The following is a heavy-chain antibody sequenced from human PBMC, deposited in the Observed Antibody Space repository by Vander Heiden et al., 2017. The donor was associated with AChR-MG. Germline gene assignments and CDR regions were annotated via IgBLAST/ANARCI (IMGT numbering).Heavy chain of an antibody. CDR3: AKEGNYGSGSYPSDY. D-gene: IGHD3-10*01. Sequence: EVQLLESGGGLVQPGGSLRLSCAASGFTFSSSAMNWVRQSPGRGLEWVSGISGSGVSTYYAGSAKGRFTISRDNSKNTLYLQMNSLSAEDTAIYYCAKEGNYGSGSYPSDYWGQGTLVTVSS. CDR2: ISGSGVST. V-gene: IGHV3-23*01. J-gene: IGHJ4*02. CDR1: GFTFSSSA.